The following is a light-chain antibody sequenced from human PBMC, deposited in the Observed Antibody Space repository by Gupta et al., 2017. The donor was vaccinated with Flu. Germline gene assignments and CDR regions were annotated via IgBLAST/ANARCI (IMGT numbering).Light chain of an antibody. CDR3: SSYTSGSTWL. CDR2: EVD. V-gene: IGLV2-14*01. CDR1: SNDIGAYKY. J-gene: IGLJ3*02. Sequence: QSALPQPASVSGSPGQSITISCTGTSNDIGAYKYVSWFQQYPGRAPKLMIYEVDNRPSGVSSRFSGSKSGHTASLTIFGLQAEDEAHYYCSSYTSGSTWLFGGGTKFTVL.